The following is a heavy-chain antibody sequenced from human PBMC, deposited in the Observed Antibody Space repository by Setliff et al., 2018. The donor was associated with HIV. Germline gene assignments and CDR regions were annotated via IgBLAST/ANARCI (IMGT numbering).Heavy chain of an antibody. J-gene: IGHJ3*02. D-gene: IGHD3-3*01. V-gene: IGHV4-4*09. CDR2: IYTSGST. Sequence: LSLTCSVSGGSINSYYWSWVRQPPGKGLEWIGYIYTSGSTKYNPFLRSRVTISVDPSKNQFSLRLSSVTAADTALYYCARHSDFWSEDAFDIWGQGTMVTVSS. CDR3: ARHSDFWSEDAFDI. CDR1: GGSINSYY.